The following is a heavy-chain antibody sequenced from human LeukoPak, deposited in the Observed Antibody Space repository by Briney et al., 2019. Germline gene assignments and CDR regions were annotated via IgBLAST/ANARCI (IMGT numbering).Heavy chain of an antibody. CDR1: GYTFTGHY. CDR3: ARADYYDSSGYYLDWFDP. J-gene: IGHJ5*02. D-gene: IGHD3-22*01. CDR2: INPNSGGT. V-gene: IGHV1-2*02. Sequence: GASVKVSCKASGYTFTGHYMHWVRQAPGQGLEWMGWINPNSGGTNYAQKFQGRVTMTRDTSISTAYMELSRLRSDDTAVYYCARADYYDSSGYYLDWFDPWGQGTLVTVSS.